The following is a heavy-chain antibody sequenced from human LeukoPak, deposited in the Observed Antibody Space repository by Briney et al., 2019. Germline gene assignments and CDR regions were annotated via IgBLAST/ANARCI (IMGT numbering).Heavy chain of an antibody. V-gene: IGHV3-30*18. CDR2: ISYDGSNK. CDR3: AKDLEMATMGFDY. J-gene: IGHJ4*02. Sequence: GGSLRLSCAASGFTFSRYSMNWVRQAPGKGLEWVAIISYDGSNKYYADSVKGRFTISRDNSKNTLYLQMNSLRAEDTAVYYCAKDLEMATMGFDYWGQGTLVTVSS. CDR1: GFTFSRYS. D-gene: IGHD5-24*01.